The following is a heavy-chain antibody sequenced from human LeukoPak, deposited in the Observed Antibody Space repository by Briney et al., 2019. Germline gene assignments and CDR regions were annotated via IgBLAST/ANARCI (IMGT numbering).Heavy chain of an antibody. J-gene: IGHJ4*02. V-gene: IGHV4-39*01. Sequence: PSETLSLTCTVSGGSISSSSYYWGWIRQPPGKGLEWIGSIYYSGSTYYNPSLKSRVTISADTSKNQFSLKLSSVTAADTAVYYCARLAYCGGDCYWVEDFDYWGQGTLVTVSS. CDR1: GGSISSSSYY. D-gene: IGHD2-21*01. CDR2: IYYSGST. CDR3: ARLAYCGGDCYWVEDFDY.